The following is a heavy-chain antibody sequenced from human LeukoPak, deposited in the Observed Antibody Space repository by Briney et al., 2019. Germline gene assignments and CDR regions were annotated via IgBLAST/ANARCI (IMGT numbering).Heavy chain of an antibody. D-gene: IGHD4-17*01. J-gene: IGHJ5*02. CDR2: INHSGST. Sequence: SETLSLTCAVYGGSFSGYYWSWIRQPPGKGLEWIGEINHSGSTNYNPSLKSRVTISVDTSKNQFSLKLSSVTAADTAVYYCARKTDYGDYLNWLDPWGQGTLVTVSS. CDR3: ARKTDYGDYLNWLDP. V-gene: IGHV4-34*01. CDR1: GGSFSGYY.